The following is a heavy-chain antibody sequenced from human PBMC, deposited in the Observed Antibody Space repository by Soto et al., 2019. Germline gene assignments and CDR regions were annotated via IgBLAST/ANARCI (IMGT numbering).Heavy chain of an antibody. CDR3: AKDSRGPWDYYGSGSYYNLHPGPDY. J-gene: IGHJ4*02. CDR1: GFTFSSYA. V-gene: IGHV3-23*01. D-gene: IGHD3-10*01. Sequence: GGSLRLSCAASGFTFSSYAMSWVRQAPGKGLEWVSAISGSGGSTYYADSVKGRFTISRDNSKNTLYLQMNSLRAEDTAVYYCAKDSRGPWDYYGSGSYYNLHPGPDYWGQGTLVTVSS. CDR2: ISGSGGST.